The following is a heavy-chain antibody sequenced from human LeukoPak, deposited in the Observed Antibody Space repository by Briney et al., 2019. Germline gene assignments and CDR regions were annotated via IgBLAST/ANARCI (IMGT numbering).Heavy chain of an antibody. CDR3: ARGLNVVVPVVP. CDR1: GGSFSGYY. Sequence: SETLSLTCAVYGGSFSGYYWSWIRQPPGKGLEWIGEINHSGSTNYNPSLKSRVTISVDTSKNQFSLKLSSVTAADTAVYYCARGLNVVVPVVPWGQGTLVTVSS. D-gene: IGHD2-2*01. J-gene: IGHJ5*02. V-gene: IGHV4-34*01. CDR2: INHSGST.